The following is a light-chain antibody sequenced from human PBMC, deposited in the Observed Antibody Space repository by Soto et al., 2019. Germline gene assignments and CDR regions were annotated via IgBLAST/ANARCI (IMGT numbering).Light chain of an antibody. Sequence: EIVMTQSPLSLSVTPGEPASISCRSNQSLLKSGGYNYLDWYLQKPGQSPQVVIYMGAGRAPGVPDRFSGRGSSTNFTLEISRIEAEDVGIYYCMQSLQTLYTFGQGTKLEIK. CDR1: QSLLKSGGYNY. J-gene: IGKJ2*01. CDR2: MGA. CDR3: MQSLQTLYT. V-gene: IGKV2-28*01.